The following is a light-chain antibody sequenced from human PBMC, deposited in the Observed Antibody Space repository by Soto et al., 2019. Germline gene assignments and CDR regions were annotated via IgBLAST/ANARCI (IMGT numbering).Light chain of an antibody. J-gene: IGKJ4*01. CDR1: RTVSNR. CDR3: QQYYHWQVT. V-gene: IGKV3-15*01. Sequence: EILMTQSPDTLSVSPGERVTLSCRASRTVSNRLAWYQHKPGQAPRLLISGASTGATGIPPRFRGSGSGTEFTLTVDTLQSEDIAIYYCQQYYHWQVTFGGGTKVEIK. CDR2: GAS.